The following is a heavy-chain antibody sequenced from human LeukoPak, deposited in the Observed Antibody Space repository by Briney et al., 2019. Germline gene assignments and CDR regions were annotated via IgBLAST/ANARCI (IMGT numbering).Heavy chain of an antibody. J-gene: IGHJ4*02. CDR2: ISGDNPGT. CDR3: AKAPVGHGSGALWYHFDS. CDR1: GFTFSTYA. Sequence: GGSLRLSCAASGFTFSTYAMSWVRQPPGKGLEWVAAISGDNPGTYHANSVKGRFTISRDNSKNTLHLQMSGLRAEDTARYYCAKAPVGHGSGALWYHFDSWGQGTLVTVSS. V-gene: IGHV3-23*01. D-gene: IGHD2-15*01.